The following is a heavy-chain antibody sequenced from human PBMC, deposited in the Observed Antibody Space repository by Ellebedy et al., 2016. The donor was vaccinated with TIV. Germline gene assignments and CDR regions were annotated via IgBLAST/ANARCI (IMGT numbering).Heavy chain of an antibody. V-gene: IGHV3-30-3*01. CDR3: ARGSSSRGYFDS. CDR1: GFTFSYYS. D-gene: IGHD6-13*01. Sequence: GGSLRLSXAASGFTFSYYSMHWVRQAPGKGLEWVAVISHDGSNEYHAESVKGRFTISRDDSKNTLYLQMNTLRTEDTALYFCARGSSSRGYFDSWGQGTLVTVSS. CDR2: ISHDGSNE. J-gene: IGHJ4*02.